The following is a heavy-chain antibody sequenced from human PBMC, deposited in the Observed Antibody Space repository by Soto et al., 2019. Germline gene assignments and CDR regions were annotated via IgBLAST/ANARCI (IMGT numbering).Heavy chain of an antibody. CDR3: ARYSGKYQGPIDY. V-gene: IGHV3-30*03. Sequence: QVQLVESGGGVVQPGRSLRLSCAASGFTFSHYGIHWVRQAPGKGLEWLAVISYDGSNKHYADSVKGRFTVYRDNSKNTLYLQMNSQRAEDTAVYFCARYSGKYQGPIDYWGQGTLVTVSS. J-gene: IGHJ4*02. CDR1: GFTFSHYG. CDR2: ISYDGSNK. D-gene: IGHD1-26*01.